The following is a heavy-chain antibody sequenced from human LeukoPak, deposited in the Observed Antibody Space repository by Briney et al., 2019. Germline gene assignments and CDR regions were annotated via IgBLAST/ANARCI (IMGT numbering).Heavy chain of an antibody. Sequence: PSETLSLTCTVSGGSISSYYWSWIRQPPGKGLEWIGYIYYSGSTNYNPSLKSRVTMSVDTSKNQFSLKLSSVTAADTAVYYCAREGPTLYMDVWGKGTTVTVSS. CDR1: GGSISSYY. J-gene: IGHJ6*03. V-gene: IGHV4-59*12. CDR3: AREGPTLYMDV. CDR2: IYYSGST.